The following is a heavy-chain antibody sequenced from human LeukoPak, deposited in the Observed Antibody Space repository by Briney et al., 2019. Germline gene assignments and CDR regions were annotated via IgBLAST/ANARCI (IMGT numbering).Heavy chain of an antibody. V-gene: IGHV4-61*05. Sequence: SETLSLTCTVSGGSISSSSYYWGWIRQPPGKGLEWIGYIYYSGSTNYNPSLKSRVTISIDTSKNQFSLKLSSVTAADTAVYYCARHNSPYTSNWGFDYWGQGTLVTVSS. CDR2: IYYSGST. D-gene: IGHD6-13*01. CDR1: GGSISSSSYY. CDR3: ARHNSPYTSNWGFDY. J-gene: IGHJ4*02.